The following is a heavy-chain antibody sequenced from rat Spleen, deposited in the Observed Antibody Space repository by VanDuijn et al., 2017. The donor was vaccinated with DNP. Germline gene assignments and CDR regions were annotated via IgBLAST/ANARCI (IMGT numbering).Heavy chain of an antibody. D-gene: IGHD1-11*01. CDR3: TRSYGGADY. CDR1: GFSLTSYG. J-gene: IGHJ2*01. CDR2: ISSGGST. V-gene: IGHV2S12*01. Sequence: QVQLKESGPGLVQPSQTLSLTCTVSGFSLTSYGVSWVRQPPGKGLEWIAAISSGGSTYYNSALKSRLSISRDTSKSQVFLKMNSLQTEDTAIYFCTRSYGGADYWGQGVMVTVSS.